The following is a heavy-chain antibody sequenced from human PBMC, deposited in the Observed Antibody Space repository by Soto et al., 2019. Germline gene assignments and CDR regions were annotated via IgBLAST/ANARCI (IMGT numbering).Heavy chain of an antibody. CDR1: GGSISSSNW. V-gene: IGHV4-4*02. D-gene: IGHD6-19*01. J-gene: IGHJ4*02. CDR2: IYHSGST. CDR3: ARGTVGSWYVAVAGISYFAY. Sequence: PSETLSLTCAVSGGSISSSNWWSWVRQPPGKGLEWIGEIYHSGSTNYNPSLKSRVTISVDKSKNQFSLKLSSVTAADTAVYYCARGTVGSWYVAVAGISYFAYWGQGTLVTVS.